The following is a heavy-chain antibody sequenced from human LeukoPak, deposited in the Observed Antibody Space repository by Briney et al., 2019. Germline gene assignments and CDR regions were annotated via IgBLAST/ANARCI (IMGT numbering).Heavy chain of an antibody. Sequence: ETLSLTCTVSGGSISSYYWSWVRQSPGKGLEWVSSITSSSTYKSYADSLRGRFTISRDNAKNSLYLQMNSLRAEDTAVYYCARDRGYCSGGRCYSEGLGHMDVWGKGTTVTVSS. CDR1: GGSISSYY. D-gene: IGHD2-15*01. CDR3: ARDRGYCSGGRCYSEGLGHMDV. CDR2: ITSSSTYK. V-gene: IGHV3-21*01. J-gene: IGHJ6*03.